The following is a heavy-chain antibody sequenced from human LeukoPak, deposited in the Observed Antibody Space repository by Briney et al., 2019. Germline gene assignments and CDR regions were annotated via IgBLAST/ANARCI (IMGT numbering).Heavy chain of an antibody. D-gene: IGHD3-22*01. J-gene: IGHJ3*02. V-gene: IGHV7-4-1*02. Sequence: ASVKVSCKASGYTFTGYYMHWVRQAPGQGLEWMGWINTNTGNPTYAQGFTGRFVFSLDTSVSTAYLQISSLKAEDTAVYYCARDALESYYDSSGYYSMIAFDIWGQGTMVTVSS. CDR2: INTNTGNP. CDR3: ARDALESYYDSSGYYSMIAFDI. CDR1: GYTFTGYY.